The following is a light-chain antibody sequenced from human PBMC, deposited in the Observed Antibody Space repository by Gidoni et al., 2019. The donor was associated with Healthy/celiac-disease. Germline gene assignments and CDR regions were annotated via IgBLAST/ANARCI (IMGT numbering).Light chain of an antibody. CDR3: QQSYSTPYT. V-gene: IGKV1-39*01. CDR1: QSISSY. Sequence: IHVTQSLSSLSASVGDRVTITCRASQSISSYLNWNQQKPGKAPKLLIYPASSLQSGVPSRFSGSGSGTDFTLTISSLQPEDFATYYCQQSYSTPYTFXQXTKLEIK. CDR2: PAS. J-gene: IGKJ2*01.